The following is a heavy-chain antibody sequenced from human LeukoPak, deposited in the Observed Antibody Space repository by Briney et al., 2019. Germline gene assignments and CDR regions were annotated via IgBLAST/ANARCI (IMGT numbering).Heavy chain of an antibody. D-gene: IGHD3-16*01. CDR3: AKRARPFGGGFDY. CDR1: GFTFSNYG. CDR2: ISYDGSNK. J-gene: IGHJ4*02. V-gene: IGHV3-33*05. Sequence: GGSLRLSCEASGFTFSNYGMHWVRQAPGKGLEWVAVISYDGSNKHYADSVKGRFTISRDSSKNTLYLQMNSLRAEDTAVYYCAKRARPFGGGFDYWGQGTLVSVSS.